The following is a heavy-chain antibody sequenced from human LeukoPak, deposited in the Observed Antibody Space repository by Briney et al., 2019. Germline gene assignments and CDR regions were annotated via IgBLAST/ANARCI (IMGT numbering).Heavy chain of an antibody. CDR3: ARDREVAVAGDYYYYGMDA. D-gene: IGHD6-19*01. V-gene: IGHV6-1*01. J-gene: IGHJ6*02. Sequence: SQTLSLTCAISGDSVSSNSAAWNWIRQSPSRGLEWLGRTYYRSKWYNDYAVSVKSRITINPDTSKNQFSLQLNSVTPEDTAVYYCARDREVAVAGDYYYYGMDAWGQGTTVTVSS. CDR2: TYYRSKWYN. CDR1: GDSVSSNSAA.